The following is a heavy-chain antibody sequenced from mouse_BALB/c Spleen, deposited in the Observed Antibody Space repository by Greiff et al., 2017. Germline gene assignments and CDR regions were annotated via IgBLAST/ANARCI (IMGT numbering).Heavy chain of an antibody. Sequence: QVQLQQPGAELVKPGASVKLSCKASGYTFTSYYMYWVKQRPGQGLEWIGGINPSNGGTNFNEKFKSKATLTVDKSSSTAYMQLSSLTSEDSAVYYCTSYRYDAAYWGQGTLVTVSA. CDR1: GYTFTSYY. CDR2: INPSNGGT. J-gene: IGHJ3*01. V-gene: IGHV1S16*01. D-gene: IGHD2-14*01. CDR3: TSYRYDAAY.